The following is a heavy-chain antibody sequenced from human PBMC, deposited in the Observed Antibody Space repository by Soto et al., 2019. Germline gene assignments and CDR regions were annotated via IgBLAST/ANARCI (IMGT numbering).Heavy chain of an antibody. CDR3: ARSPDTPDSTMVRGAEPNYYYMDV. J-gene: IGHJ6*03. V-gene: IGHV5-51*01. Sequence: PGDSLKISCKGSGYSFTSYWIGWVRQMPGKGLEWMGIIYPGDSDTRYSPSFQGQVTISADKSISTAYLQWSSLKASDTAMYYCARSPDTPDSTMVRGAEPNYYYMDVWGKGTTVTVSS. CDR1: GYSFTSYW. CDR2: IYPGDSDT. D-gene: IGHD3-10*01.